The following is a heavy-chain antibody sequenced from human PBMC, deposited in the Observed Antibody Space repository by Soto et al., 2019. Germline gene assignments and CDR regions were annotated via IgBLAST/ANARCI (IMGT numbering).Heavy chain of an antibody. CDR1: GYTFTSYD. CDR3: ARSGKMTRDSRGGY. V-gene: IGHV1-8*01. J-gene: IGHJ4*02. Sequence: QVQLVQSGAEVKKPGASVKVSCKSSGYTFTSYDINWVRQATGQGLEWMGWMNPNSGNTGYAQKFQGRVTMTRNTSKSTAYMELSSLRSEETAVYYCARSGKMTRDSRGGYWGKGTLVTVSS. CDR2: MNPNSGNT. D-gene: IGHD3-22*01.